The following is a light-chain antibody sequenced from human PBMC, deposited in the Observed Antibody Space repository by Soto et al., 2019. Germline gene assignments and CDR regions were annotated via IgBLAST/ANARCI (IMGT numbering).Light chain of an antibody. CDR3: QKYDRAPRT. Sequence: IQMTQSPSSLSAAVGDSFTITCRASQGIKNYLAWYQQKPGKVPVLLIYSASTLKSGVPSRFSGRGAGTDFTLTISSLQPEDFATYYCQKYDRAPRTFGQGTKVDIK. CDR2: SAS. CDR1: QGIKNY. J-gene: IGKJ1*01. V-gene: IGKV1-27*01.